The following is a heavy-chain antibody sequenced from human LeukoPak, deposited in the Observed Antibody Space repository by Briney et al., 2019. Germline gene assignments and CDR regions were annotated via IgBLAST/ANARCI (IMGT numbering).Heavy chain of an antibody. CDR2: ISYDGSNK. CDR1: GFTFSIYA. V-gene: IGHV3-30-3*01. Sequence: PGGSLRLSCAASGFTFSIYAMHWVRQAPGKGLEWVAVISYDGSNKYYADSVKGRFTISRDNSKNTLYLQMNSLRAEDTAVYYCARVLWNYYDSSEALAFDIWGQGTMVTVSS. CDR3: ARVLWNYYDSSEALAFDI. D-gene: IGHD3-22*01. J-gene: IGHJ3*02.